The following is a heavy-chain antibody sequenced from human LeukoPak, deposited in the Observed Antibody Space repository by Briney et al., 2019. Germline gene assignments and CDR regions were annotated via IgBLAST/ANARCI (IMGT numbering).Heavy chain of an antibody. CDR1: GHTFTAYY. V-gene: IGHV1-2*02. CDR3: ATYYSDTSARD. J-gene: IGHJ4*02. D-gene: IGHD3-22*01. CDR2: INPNSGGT. Sequence: ASVKVSCKASGHTFTAYYMFWVRQATGQGLEWMGWINPNSGGTNYAPKFQGRVTMTRDTSISTGYMELSGLTSDDTAVYFCATYYSDTSARDWGQGTLVTVSS.